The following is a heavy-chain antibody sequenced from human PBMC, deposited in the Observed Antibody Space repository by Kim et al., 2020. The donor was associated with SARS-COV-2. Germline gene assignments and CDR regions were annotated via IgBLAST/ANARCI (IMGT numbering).Heavy chain of an antibody. CDR1: GFTFSSYE. V-gene: IGHV3-48*03. Sequence: GGSLRLSCAASGFTFSSYEMNWVRQAPGKGLEWVSYISSSGSTIYYADSVKGRFTISRDNAKNSLYLQMNSLRAEDTAVYYCARDSLRFKLRGMAYRFDYGGQGTLVTVSS. D-gene: IGHD1-26*01. CDR3: ARDSLRFKLRGMAYRFDY. CDR2: ISSSGSTI. J-gene: IGHJ4*02.